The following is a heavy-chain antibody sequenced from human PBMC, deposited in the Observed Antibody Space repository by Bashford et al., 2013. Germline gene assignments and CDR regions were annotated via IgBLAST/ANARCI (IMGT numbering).Heavy chain of an antibody. CDR2: IYYSGST. CDR3: AKSKWLAPFDY. V-gene: IGHV4-38-2*01. CDR1: GYSISSGYY. Sequence: SETLSLTCAVSGYSISSGYYWGWIRQPPGKGLEWIGYIYYSGSTNYNPSLKSRVTISVDTSKNQFSLKLSSVTAADTAVYYCAKSKWLAPFDYWGQGTLVTVSS. D-gene: IGHD6-19*01. J-gene: IGHJ4*02.